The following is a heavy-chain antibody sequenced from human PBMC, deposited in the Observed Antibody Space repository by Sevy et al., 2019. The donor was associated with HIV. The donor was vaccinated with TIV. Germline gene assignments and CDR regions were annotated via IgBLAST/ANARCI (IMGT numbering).Heavy chain of an antibody. V-gene: IGHV1-18*01. CDR1: GYTFTSYG. D-gene: IGHD5-12*01. CDR3: ASAMATSYYYYGIDV. J-gene: IGHJ6*02. Sequence: ASVKVSCKASGYTFTSYGISWVRQAPGQGLEWMGWISTYNGNTNYAQKLQGRVTMTTDTSTSTAYMELRSLRSDDTAVYYCASAMATSYYYYGIDVWGQGTTVTVSS. CDR2: ISTYNGNT.